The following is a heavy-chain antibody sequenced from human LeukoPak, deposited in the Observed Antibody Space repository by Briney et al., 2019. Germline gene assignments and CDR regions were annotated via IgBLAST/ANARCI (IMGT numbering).Heavy chain of an antibody. J-gene: IGHJ4*02. CDR1: GYTFTSYY. D-gene: IGHD3-3*01. V-gene: IGHV1-46*03. CDR2: INPSGGST. Sequence: ASVKVSCKASGYTFTSYYMHWVRQAPGQGLEWIGIINPSGGSTSYAQKFQGRVTMTRDTSTSTVYMELSSLRSEDTAVYYCARYFGDLGVTDYWGQGTLVTVSS. CDR3: ARYFGDLGVTDY.